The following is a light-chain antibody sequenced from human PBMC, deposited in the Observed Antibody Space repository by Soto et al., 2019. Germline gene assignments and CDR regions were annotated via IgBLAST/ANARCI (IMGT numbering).Light chain of an antibody. J-gene: IGKJ2*01. CDR2: GAS. CDR3: QHRSVWPYT. Sequence: EIVLTQSPGTLSLSPGERATLSCRASQSVSSSYLAWYQQKPGQAPRLLIYGASSRATGIPDRFSGSGSGTDFTLTISRLEPEDFAVYYCQHRSVWPYTFGQGTKVEIK. V-gene: IGKV3D-20*02. CDR1: QSVSSSY.